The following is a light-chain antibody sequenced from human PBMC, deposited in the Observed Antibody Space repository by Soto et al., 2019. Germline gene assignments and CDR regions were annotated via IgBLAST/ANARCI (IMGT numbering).Light chain of an antibody. CDR2: GAS. J-gene: IGKJ1*01. CDR1: QSVGSN. V-gene: IGKV3-15*01. CDR3: QQYENWPRT. Sequence: EIVMTDSPATLSVSPWEIATLSCRASQSVGSNLAWYQQKPGQAPRLLIYGASTRATGIPARFSGSGSGTEFTLTISSLQSEDFAVHYCQQYENWPRTFGQATKVDIK.